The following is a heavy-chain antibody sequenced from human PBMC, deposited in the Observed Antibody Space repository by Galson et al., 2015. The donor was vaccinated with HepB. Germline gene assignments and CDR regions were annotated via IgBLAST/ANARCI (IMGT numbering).Heavy chain of an antibody. V-gene: IGHV1-58*02. D-gene: IGHD3-22*01. J-gene: IGHJ4*02. CDR1: GFTFTSSA. Sequence: SVKVSCKASGFTFTSSAMQWVRQARGQRLEWIGWIVVGSGNTNYAQKFQERVTITRDMSTSTAYMELSSLRSEDTAVYYCAARYYDSSGYYSPFDYWGQGTLVTVSS. CDR3: AARYYDSSGYYSPFDY. CDR2: IVVGSGNT.